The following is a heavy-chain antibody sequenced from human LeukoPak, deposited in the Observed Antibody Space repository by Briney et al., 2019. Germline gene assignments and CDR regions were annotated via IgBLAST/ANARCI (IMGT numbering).Heavy chain of an antibody. CDR3: ARQMGLGVWALDY. CDR2: IFFTGRT. V-gene: IGHV4-39*01. Sequence: SETLSLTCDVSGGSISTDDYWWGWIRQPPGKGLEWIAIIFFTGRTHHNPSLRSRAFMSVDTSKNQFSLRLSAVTAADTAVYYCARQMGLGVWALDYWGQGTLVTVSS. CDR1: GGSISTDDYW. D-gene: IGHD5/OR15-5a*01. J-gene: IGHJ4*02.